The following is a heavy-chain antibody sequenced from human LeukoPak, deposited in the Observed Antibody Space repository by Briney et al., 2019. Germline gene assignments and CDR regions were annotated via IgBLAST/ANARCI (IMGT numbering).Heavy chain of an antibody. CDR2: IYHSGST. D-gene: IGHD1-26*01. CDR1: GYSISSCYY. Sequence: SETLSLTCTVSGYSISSCYYWGWIRQPPGKGLEWIGSIYHSGSTYYNPSLKRRLPISVDTSKNQVSLKLSSVTAAHPPVYYCARDRSPGEPLQGGQGTLVTVSS. J-gene: IGHJ4*02. CDR3: ARDRSPGEPLQ. V-gene: IGHV4-38-2*02.